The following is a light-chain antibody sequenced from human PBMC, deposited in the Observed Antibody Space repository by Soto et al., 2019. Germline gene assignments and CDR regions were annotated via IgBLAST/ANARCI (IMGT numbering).Light chain of an antibody. CDR2: DAS. CDR1: QDISNY. V-gene: IGKV1-5*01. CDR3: QQYNSYWT. J-gene: IGKJ1*01. Sequence: DIQMTQSPSSLSASVGARVTTTCQASQDISNYLNWYQQKPGKAPKLLIYDASSLESGVPSRFSGSGSGTEFTLTISSLQPDDFATYYCQQYNSYWTFGQGTKVDI.